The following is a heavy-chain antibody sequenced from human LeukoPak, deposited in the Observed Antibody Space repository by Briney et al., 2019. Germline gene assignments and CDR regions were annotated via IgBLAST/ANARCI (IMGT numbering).Heavy chain of an antibody. Sequence: TLSLTCTVSGGPISSGTYYWSWIRQHPGKGLEWIGYISYSGTTYYNPSLKSRVTISVDTSKNQLSLKLSSVTAADTAVYYCARGFEHYGDYAGLVAFDIWGKGTMVTVSS. CDR1: GGPISSGTYY. V-gene: IGHV4-31*03. CDR3: ARGFEHYGDYAGLVAFDI. D-gene: IGHD4-17*01. CDR2: ISYSGTT. J-gene: IGHJ3*02.